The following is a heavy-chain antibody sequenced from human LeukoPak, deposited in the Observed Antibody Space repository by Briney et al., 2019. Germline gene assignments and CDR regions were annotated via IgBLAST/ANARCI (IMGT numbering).Heavy chain of an antibody. CDR1: GGSFSGYY. Sequence: SETLSLTCAVYGGSFSGYYWSWIRQPPGKGLEWIGEISHSGSTNYNPFLKSRVTISVDTSKNQFSLKLSSVTAADTAVYYCARATTYYYGSGSYYHFDYWGQGTLVTVSS. V-gene: IGHV4-34*01. CDR3: ARATTYYYGSGSYYHFDY. D-gene: IGHD3-10*01. J-gene: IGHJ4*02. CDR2: ISHSGST.